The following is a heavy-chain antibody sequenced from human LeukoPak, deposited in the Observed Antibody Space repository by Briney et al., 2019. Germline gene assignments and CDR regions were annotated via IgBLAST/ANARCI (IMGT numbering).Heavy chain of an antibody. CDR3: ASTESRSPHSTSSG. Sequence: SGGSLRLSCAASGFTVSSNYMSWVRQAPGKGLEWVSVIYSGGSTYYADSVKGRFTISRDNSKNTLYLQMNSLRAEDTAVYYCASTESRSPHSTSSGWGQGTLVTVSS. V-gene: IGHV3-53*05. CDR1: GFTVSSNY. J-gene: IGHJ4*02. D-gene: IGHD4-11*01. CDR2: IYSGGST.